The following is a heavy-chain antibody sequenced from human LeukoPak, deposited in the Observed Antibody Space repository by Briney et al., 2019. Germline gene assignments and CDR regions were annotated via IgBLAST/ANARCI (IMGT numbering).Heavy chain of an antibody. D-gene: IGHD7-27*01. CDR2: ISNSGSSI. CDR1: GFTFSDSY. Sequence: GGSLRLSCAASGFTFSDSYMTWIRQAPPKGLEWDSYISNSGSSIYYADSVKGRCTTSRDNAKSSLYLQMNSLRAEDTAVYYCGRGHWGLDYWGQGALVTVSS. CDR3: GRGHWGLDY. V-gene: IGHV3-11*04. J-gene: IGHJ4*02.